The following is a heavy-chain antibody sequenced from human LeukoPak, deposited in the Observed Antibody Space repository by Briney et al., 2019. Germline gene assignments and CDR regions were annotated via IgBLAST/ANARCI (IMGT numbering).Heavy chain of an antibody. CDR2: INSDGSWT. V-gene: IGHV3-74*01. CDR3: VSFYEAY. J-gene: IGHJ4*02. Sequence: GGSLRLSCAASGNYWMHWVRQVPGKGLAWVSHINSDGSWTSYADSVKDRFTISKDNAKNTVYLQMNNLRAEDTAVYYCVSFYEAYWGRGTLVTVSS. D-gene: IGHD2/OR15-2a*01. CDR1: GNYW.